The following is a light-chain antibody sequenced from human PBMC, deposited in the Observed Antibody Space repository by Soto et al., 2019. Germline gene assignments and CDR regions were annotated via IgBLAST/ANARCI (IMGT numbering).Light chain of an antibody. CDR3: QQYNNWPPAIT. CDR2: GAS. V-gene: IGKV3-15*01. J-gene: IGKJ5*01. CDR1: QSVTSN. Sequence: EIVMTQSPATLSVSPGERATLSCRATQSVTSNLAWYQLKPGQAPRLLIYGASTRATGIPARFSGSGSGTEFTLTISSLQSEDFAVYYCQQYNNWPPAITFGQGTRLENK.